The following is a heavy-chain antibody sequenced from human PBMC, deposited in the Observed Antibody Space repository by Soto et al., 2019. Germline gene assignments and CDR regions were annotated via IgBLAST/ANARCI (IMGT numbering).Heavy chain of an antibody. CDR1: GFTFSNYG. CDR2: IWYDESHE. V-gene: IGHV3-33*01. J-gene: IGHJ6*02. CDR3: ERDDIPGRPVATYGMDV. D-gene: IGHD6-19*01. Sequence: QVQLVESGGGVVQPGRSLRLSCAASGFTFSNYGMHWVRQAPGKGLEWVAVIWYDESHEYYADSVKGRFTISRDNSKNTLYLQMNRLGAEDTAVYYCERDDIPGRPVATYGMDVWGQGTTVIVSS.